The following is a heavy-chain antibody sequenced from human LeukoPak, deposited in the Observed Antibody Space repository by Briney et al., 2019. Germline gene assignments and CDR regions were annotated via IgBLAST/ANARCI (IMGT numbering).Heavy chain of an antibody. Sequence: GGSLRLSCAASGFTFGDYAMSWIRQAPGKGLEWVSAIDSVKGRFTISRDNSKNTLYLQMKSLRAGDTALYYCVGGYQLLLFDDWGQGTLVTVSS. D-gene: IGHD2-2*01. CDR2: I. CDR3: VGGYQLLLFDD. CDR1: GFTFGDYA. V-gene: IGHV3-23*01. J-gene: IGHJ4*02.